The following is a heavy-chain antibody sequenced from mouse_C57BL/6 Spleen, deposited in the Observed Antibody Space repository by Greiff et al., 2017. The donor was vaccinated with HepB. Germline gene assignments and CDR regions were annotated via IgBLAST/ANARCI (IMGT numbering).Heavy chain of an antibody. V-gene: IGHV1-55*01. J-gene: IGHJ4*01. CDR1: GYTFTSYW. CDR3: ARGPITTVVEGAMDY. D-gene: IGHD1-1*01. Sequence: QVQLKQPGAELVKPGASVKMSCKASGYTFTSYWITWVKQRPGQGLEWIGDIYPGSGSTNYNEKFKSKATLTVDTSSSTAYMQLSSLTSEDSAVYYCARGPITTVVEGAMDYWGQGTSVTVSS. CDR2: IYPGSGST.